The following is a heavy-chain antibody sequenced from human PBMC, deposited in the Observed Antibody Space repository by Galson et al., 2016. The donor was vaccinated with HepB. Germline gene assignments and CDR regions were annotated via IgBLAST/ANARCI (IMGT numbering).Heavy chain of an antibody. J-gene: IGHJ3*02. D-gene: IGHD3-22*01. CDR3: ARGSPLREYDSSGHDAFDI. CDR1: GYSFTIYY. Sequence: SVKVSCKASGYSFTIYYMHWVRQAPGQGLEWMGIINPSGGSTNYAQKFQGRVTMTRDTSTSTVYMELSSLRSEDTAVYYCARGSPLREYDSSGHDAFDIRGQGTMVTVS. CDR2: INPSGGST. V-gene: IGHV1-46*01.